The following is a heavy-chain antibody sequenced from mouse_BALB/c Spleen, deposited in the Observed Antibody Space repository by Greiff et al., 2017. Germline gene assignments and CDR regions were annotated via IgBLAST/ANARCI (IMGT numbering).Heavy chain of an antibody. D-gene: IGHD1-2*01. J-gene: IGHJ4*01. CDR2: IDPANGNT. V-gene: IGHV14-3*02. Sequence: EVQLQQSGAELVKPGASVKLSCTASGFNIKDTYMHWVKQRPEQGLEWIGRIDPANGNTKYDPKFQGKATITADTSSNTAYLQLSSLTSEDTAVYYCAPITTATDYAMDYWGQGTSVTVSS. CDR1: GFNIKDTY. CDR3: APITTATDYAMDY.